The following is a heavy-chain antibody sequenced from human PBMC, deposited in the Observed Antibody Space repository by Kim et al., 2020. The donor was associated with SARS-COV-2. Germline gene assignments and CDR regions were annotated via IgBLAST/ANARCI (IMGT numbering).Heavy chain of an antibody. D-gene: IGHD2-15*01. J-gene: IGHJ4*02. V-gene: IGHV3-23*01. CDR1: GFTFSSYA. Sequence: GGSLRLSCAASGFTFSSYAMSWVRQAPGKGLEWVSAISGSGGSTYYADSVKGRFTISRDNSKNTLYLQMNSLRAEDTAVYYCAKDPVTTQTRYWSGGSCSDYWGQGTLVTVS. CDR3: AKDPVTTQTRYWSGGSCSDY. CDR2: ISGSGGST.